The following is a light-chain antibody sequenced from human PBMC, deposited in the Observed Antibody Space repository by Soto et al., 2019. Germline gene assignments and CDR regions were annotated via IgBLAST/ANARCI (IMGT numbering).Light chain of an antibody. J-gene: IGKJ1*01. CDR3: DEYYSTSTA. V-gene: IGKV4-1*01. CDR2: WAS. CDR1: QSVLYSSNNKNY. Sequence: DIVMTQSPDSLAVSLGETATINCKSSQSVLYSSNNKNYLAWYQQKPGQPPKLLTYWASTRESGVPDRFSGSGSGRDYSLTTSSLEAEDVAVYYCDEYYSTSTAFGQGTKVEIK.